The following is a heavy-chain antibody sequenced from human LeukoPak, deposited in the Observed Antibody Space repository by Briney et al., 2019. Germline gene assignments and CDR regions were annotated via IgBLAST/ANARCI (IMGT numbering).Heavy chain of an antibody. V-gene: IGHV3-74*01. J-gene: IGHJ4*02. CDR3: AKGGDTAMGPLNFDY. CDR2: INSDGSST. Sequence: PGGSLRLSCAASGFTFSNYWMHWVRQAPGKGLVWVSRINSDGSSTSYADSVKGRFTISRDNSKNTLYLQMNSLRAEDTAVYYCAKGGDTAMGPLNFDYWGQGTLVTVSS. D-gene: IGHD5-18*01. CDR1: GFTFSNYW.